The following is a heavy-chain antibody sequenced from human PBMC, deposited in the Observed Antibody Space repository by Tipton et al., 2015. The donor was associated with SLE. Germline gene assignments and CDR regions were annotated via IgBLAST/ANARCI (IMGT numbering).Heavy chain of an antibody. V-gene: IGHV1-46*01. CDR1: GYTFTSYY. CDR2: INPSSGST. CDR3: ARGVAVTGFDN. Sequence: QLVQSGAEVKKPGASVKVSCKASGYTFTSYYIHWVRQAPEQGLEWMGTINPSSGSTRYTQKFQGRVTMTRDTSTRTVYMEMSSLRSEDTAVYYCARGVAVTGFDNWGQGTLVTVSS. D-gene: IGHD6-19*01. J-gene: IGHJ4*02.